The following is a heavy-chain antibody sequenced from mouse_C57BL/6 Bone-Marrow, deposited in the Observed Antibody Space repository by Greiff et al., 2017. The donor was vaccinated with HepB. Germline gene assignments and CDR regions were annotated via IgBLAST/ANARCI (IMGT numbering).Heavy chain of an antibody. D-gene: IGHD2-2*01. CDR2: IYPRSGNT. CDR3: ARGYHAGMDY. CDR1: GYTFTSYG. Sequence: QVQLKESGAELARPGASVKLSCKASGYTFTSYGISWVKQRTGQGLEWIGEIYPRSGNTYYNEKFKGKATLTADKSSSTAYMELRSLTSEDSAVYFCARGYHAGMDYWGQGTSVTVSA. J-gene: IGHJ4*01. V-gene: IGHV1-81*01.